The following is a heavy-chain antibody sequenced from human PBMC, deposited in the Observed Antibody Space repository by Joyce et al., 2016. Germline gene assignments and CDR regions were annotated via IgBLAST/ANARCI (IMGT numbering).Heavy chain of an antibody. CDR2: VSYDGSNK. Sequence: QVQLVESGGGVVQPGRSLRLSCVASGFTVSRYGMHWVRQAPGKGLEWVTFVSYDGSNKYYADSVKGRFTISRDISKNTLYLQMSRLRAEDTAVYYCAKDSRPLFYAFDIWGQGTMVTVSP. CDR3: AKDSRPLFYAFDI. V-gene: IGHV3-30*18. CDR1: GFTVSRYG. J-gene: IGHJ3*02. D-gene: IGHD6-13*01.